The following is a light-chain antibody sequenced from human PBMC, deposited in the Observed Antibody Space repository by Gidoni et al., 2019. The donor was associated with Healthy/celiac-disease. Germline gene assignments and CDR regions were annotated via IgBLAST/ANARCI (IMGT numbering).Light chain of an antibody. CDR2: AAS. J-gene: IGKJ1*01. Sequence: DIQMTQSPTSLSASVGYRVTITCRTSQSISNYLNWYQQKPGKAPKLLIYAASSLQSGVPSLFSGSRSGTDFSLTISSLQPEDFATYYCQQSYSTPPWTFXQXTKVEIK. CDR1: QSISNY. CDR3: QQSYSTPPWT. V-gene: IGKV1-39*01.